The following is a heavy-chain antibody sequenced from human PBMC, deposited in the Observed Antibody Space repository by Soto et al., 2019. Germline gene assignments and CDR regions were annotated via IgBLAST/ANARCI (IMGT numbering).Heavy chain of an antibody. V-gene: IGHV3-23*01. CDR2: ISGSGGST. D-gene: IGHD3-22*01. J-gene: IGHJ4*02. Sequence: GGCLRLSCAASGFTFSSYAMSWVRQAPGKGLEWVSAISGSGGSTYYADSVKGRFTISRDNSKNTLYLQMNSLRAEDTAVYYCAKTHSSGSTGYWGQGTLVTVSS. CDR1: GFTFSSYA. CDR3: AKTHSSGSTGY.